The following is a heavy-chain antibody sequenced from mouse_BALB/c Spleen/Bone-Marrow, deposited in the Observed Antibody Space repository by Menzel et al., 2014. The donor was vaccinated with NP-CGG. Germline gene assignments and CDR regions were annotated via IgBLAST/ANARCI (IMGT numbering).Heavy chain of an antibody. V-gene: IGHV1-14*01. CDR3: AGWRYPYAMDY. D-gene: IGHD5-1-1*01. J-gene: IGHJ4*01. CDR2: INPYNDGT. Sequence: EVQLVESGPELVKPGASVKMSCKASGYTFTSYVMHWVKQKPGQGLEWIGYINPYNDGTKYNEKFKGKATLTSDKSSSTAYMELSSLTSEDSAVYYCAGWRYPYAMDYWGQGTSVTVSS. CDR1: GYTFTSYV.